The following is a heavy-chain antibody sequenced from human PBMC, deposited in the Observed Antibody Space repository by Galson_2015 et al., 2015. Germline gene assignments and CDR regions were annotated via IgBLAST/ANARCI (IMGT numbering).Heavy chain of an antibody. CDR3: AKGGTHYYYYYIDV. J-gene: IGHJ6*03. V-gene: IGHV3-30*18. Sequence: SLRLSCAAPGFTFKTYGMHWVRQAPGKGLEWVAVISHDGGIQDYADSVKGRFTISRDNSRNTVNLQMNSLRTEDTAVYYCAKGGTHYYYYYIDVWGKGTTVTVSS. CDR1: GFTFKTYG. D-gene: IGHD1-7*01. CDR2: ISHDGGIQ.